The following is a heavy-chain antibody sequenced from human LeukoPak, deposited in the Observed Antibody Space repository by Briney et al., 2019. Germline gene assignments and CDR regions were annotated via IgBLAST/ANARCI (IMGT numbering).Heavy chain of an antibody. D-gene: IGHD1-14*01. CDR3: ARDLSPWESRNPDAFDI. CDR2: IYSGGST. CDR1: GFTFDDYT. J-gene: IGHJ3*02. V-gene: IGHV3-53*01. Sequence: GGSLRLSCAASGFTFDDYTMHWVRQAPGKGLEWVSVIYSGGSTYYADSVRGRFTISRDNYKNTLYLQMNSLRAEDTAVYYCARDLSPWESRNPDAFDIWGQGTTVTVSS.